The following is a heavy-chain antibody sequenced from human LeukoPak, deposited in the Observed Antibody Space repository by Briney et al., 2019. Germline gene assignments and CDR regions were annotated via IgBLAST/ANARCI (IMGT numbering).Heavy chain of an antibody. CDR3: ARVLRKGPYGDGGYFYFFMDV. D-gene: IGHD4-17*01. CDR1: GGSISSSSYY. V-gene: IGHV4-39*07. J-gene: IGHJ6*03. CDR2: IYYSGST. Sequence: SETLSLTCTVSGGSISSSSYYWGWIRQPPGKGLEWIGSIYYSGSTYYNPSLKSRVTISVDTSKNQFSLKLSSVTAADTAVYYCARVLRKGPYGDGGYFYFFMDVWGKGTTVTVSS.